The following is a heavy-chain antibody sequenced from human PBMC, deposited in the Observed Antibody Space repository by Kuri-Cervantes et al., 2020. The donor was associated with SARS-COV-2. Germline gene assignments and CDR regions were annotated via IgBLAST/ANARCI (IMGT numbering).Heavy chain of an antibody. Sequence: SETLSLTCAVSGYSISNGYYWSWIRQPPGKGLEWIGYIYYSGSTYYNPSLKSRVTISVDTSKNQFSLKLSSVTAADTAVYYCASIKSYYYYMDVWGKGTTVTVSS. CDR2: IYYSGST. CDR1: GYSISNGYY. V-gene: IGHV4-30-4*08. J-gene: IGHJ6*03. CDR3: ASIKSYYYYMDV.